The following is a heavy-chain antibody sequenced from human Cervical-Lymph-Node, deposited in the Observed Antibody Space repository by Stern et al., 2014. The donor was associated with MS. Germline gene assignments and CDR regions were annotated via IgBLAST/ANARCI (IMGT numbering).Heavy chain of an antibody. J-gene: IGHJ6*02. V-gene: IGHV5-51*03. Sequence: VQLAQSGAEVKKPGESLKISCKTSGYTFTNYWIAWVRQMPGKGLEWMGIIHPGDSDTEYGPSIEGQVAMSVDKSVRAAYLQWRSLKASGTAVYFCARHGRGSDYYYCGMDVWGQGTTVTVSS. CDR2: IHPGDSDT. D-gene: IGHD3-10*02. CDR1: GYTFTNYW. CDR3: ARHGRGSDYYYCGMDV.